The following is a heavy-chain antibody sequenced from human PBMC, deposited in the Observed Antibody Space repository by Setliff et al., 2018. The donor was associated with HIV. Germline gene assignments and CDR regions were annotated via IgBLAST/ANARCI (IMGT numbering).Heavy chain of an antibody. CDR2: IIPLFGTA. Sequence: SVKVSCKASGDTFSNSLVTWVRQAPGQGLEWMGGIIPLFGTANYAQKFQGRVTMTTDELMTTAYLELSSLRSEDTAVYYCARDLEEFLEWLLIQRDLGGPDYYYYYGMDVWGQGTTVTVSS. V-gene: IGHV1-69*05. CDR1: GDTFSNSL. CDR3: ARDLEEFLEWLLIQRDLGGPDYYYYYGMDV. J-gene: IGHJ6*02. D-gene: IGHD3-3*01.